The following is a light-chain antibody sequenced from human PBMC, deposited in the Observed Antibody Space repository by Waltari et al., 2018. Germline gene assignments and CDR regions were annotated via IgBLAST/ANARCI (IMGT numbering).Light chain of an antibody. V-gene: IGLV1-47*01. Sequence: QSVLTQPPSASGTPGQRVTISSSGSSSNIGSSFVCWYQHLPGTAPKLLIYRNDQRPSGVPDRFSGSRSGTSASLAISGLRSEDEADYYCAAWDDSLTVRFGGGTKLTVL. CDR3: AAWDDSLTVR. CDR1: SSNIGSSF. CDR2: RND. J-gene: IGLJ3*02.